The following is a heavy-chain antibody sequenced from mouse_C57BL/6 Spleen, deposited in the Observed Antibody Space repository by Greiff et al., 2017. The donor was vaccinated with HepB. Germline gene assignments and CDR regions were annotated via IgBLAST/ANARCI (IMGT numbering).Heavy chain of an antibody. CDR3: ARNFGSSSAWFAY. CDR1: GFNIKDYS. CDR2: IDPEDGET. Sequence: EVQLQQSGAELVKPGASVKLSCTASGFNIKDYSMHWVKQRTEQGLEWIGRIDPEDGETKYAPTFQGKATLPADPSSHTAYLPLSSLTSEDTAVYYCARNFGSSSAWFAYWGQGTLVTVSA. V-gene: IGHV14-2*01. J-gene: IGHJ3*01. D-gene: IGHD1-1*01.